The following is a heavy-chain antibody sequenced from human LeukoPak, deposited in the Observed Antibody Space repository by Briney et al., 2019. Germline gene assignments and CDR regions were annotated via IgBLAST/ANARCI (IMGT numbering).Heavy chain of an antibody. J-gene: IGHJ3*02. CDR3: ARAMTYAFDI. V-gene: IGHV4-59*01. CDR1: GGSISSYY. D-gene: IGHD3-22*01. Sequence: SETLSLTCTVSGGSISSYYWSWIRQPPGKGLEGIGYIYYSGSTNYNPSLKSRVTISVDTSKNQFSLKLSSVTAADTAVYYCARAMTYAFDIWGQGTMVTVSS. CDR2: IYYSGST.